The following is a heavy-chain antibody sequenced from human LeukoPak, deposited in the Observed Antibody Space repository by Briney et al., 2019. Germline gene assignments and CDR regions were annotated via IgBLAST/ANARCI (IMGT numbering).Heavy chain of an antibody. V-gene: IGHV3-7*03. Sequence: GGSLRLSCAASGFALSSHWMTWVRQVPGRGPEWVANVNRDGSETYYLDSVKGRFTISKDNAKNSLYLQMNSLRAEDTALYHCARNNGMDVWGQGTMVIVSS. CDR3: ARNNGMDV. CDR2: VNRDGSET. J-gene: IGHJ6*02. CDR1: GFALSSHW.